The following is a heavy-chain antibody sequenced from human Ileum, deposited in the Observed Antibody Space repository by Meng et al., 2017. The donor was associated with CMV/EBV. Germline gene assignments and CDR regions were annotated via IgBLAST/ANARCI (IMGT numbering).Heavy chain of an antibody. V-gene: IGHV3-23*01. CDR2: ISGSGGST. CDR3: AKEYYYDARNWFDP. J-gene: IGHJ5*02. D-gene: IGHD3-22*01. Sequence: SGFTFSSYAMSWVRQAPGKGLEWVSAISGSGGSTYYADSVKGRFTISRDNSKNTLYLQMNSLRAENTAVYYCAKEYYYDARNWFDPWGQGTLVTVSS. CDR1: GFTFSSYA.